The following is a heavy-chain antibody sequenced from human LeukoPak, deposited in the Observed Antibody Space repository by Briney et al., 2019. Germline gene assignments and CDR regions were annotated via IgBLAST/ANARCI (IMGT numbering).Heavy chain of an antibody. Sequence: PSETLSLTCTVSGGSISSYYWSWIRQPPGKGLEWIGYIYYSGSTNYNPSLKSRVTISVDTSKNQFSLKLSSVTAADTAVYYCASTGYYDSSGYRYWGQGTLVTVSS. V-gene: IGHV4-59*12. CDR1: GGSISSYY. J-gene: IGHJ4*02. CDR2: IYYSGST. D-gene: IGHD3-22*01. CDR3: ASTGYYDSSGYRY.